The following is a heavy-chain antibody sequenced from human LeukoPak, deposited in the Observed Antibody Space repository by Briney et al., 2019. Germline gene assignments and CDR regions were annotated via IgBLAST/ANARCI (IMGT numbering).Heavy chain of an antibody. D-gene: IGHD2-2*01. J-gene: IGHJ4*02. V-gene: IGHV4-59*11. Sequence: SETLSLTCSVSGGSLSSHYWSWIRQPPGKGLELIGHIHDTGSTFYNPSLRGRVTISLGTSNNQFSLKLTSMTAADTAVHYCARFSSGCSTSSCYLTYWGQGTLVTVS. CDR1: GGSLSSHY. CDR3: ARFSSGCSTSSCYLTY. CDR2: IHDTGST.